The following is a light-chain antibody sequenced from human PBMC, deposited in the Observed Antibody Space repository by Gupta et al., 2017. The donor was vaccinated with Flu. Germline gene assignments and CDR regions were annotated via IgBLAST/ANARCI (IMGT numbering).Light chain of an antibody. CDR1: QSISSY. CDR3: QQSDSTTWT. V-gene: IGKV1-39*01. Sequence: DLPMTQSPSSLSASVGDRVTITCRASQSISSYLNWYQQKPGKAPKLLIYAASSLQSGVPSRFSGSGSGTDFTLTISSLQPEDFATYYCQQSDSTTWTFGPATKVELK. CDR2: AAS. J-gene: IGKJ1*01.